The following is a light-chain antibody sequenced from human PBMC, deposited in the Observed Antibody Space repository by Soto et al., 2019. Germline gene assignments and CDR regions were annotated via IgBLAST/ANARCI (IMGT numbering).Light chain of an antibody. J-gene: IGKJ4*01. V-gene: IGKV3-11*01. Sequence: EIVLTQSPATLSLSPGERATLSCRASQSVSSYLAWYQQKPGQPPRLLIYEASNRATGIPARFSGSGSGTEFTLTISSLEQVEFAVSYCRQRSHWPPLTFGGGTKLEIK. CDR1: QSVSSY. CDR2: EAS. CDR3: RQRSHWPPLT.